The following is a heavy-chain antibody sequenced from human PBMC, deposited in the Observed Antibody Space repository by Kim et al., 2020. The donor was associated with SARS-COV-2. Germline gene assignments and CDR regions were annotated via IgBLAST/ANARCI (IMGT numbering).Heavy chain of an antibody. CDR2: INHSGST. CDR3: ARGPPAGIEY. V-gene: IGHV4-34*01. Sequence: SETLSLTCAVYGGSFSGYYWSWIRQPPGKGLEWIGEINHSGSTNYNPSLKSRVTISVDTSKNQFSLKLSSVTAADTAVYYCARGPPAGIEYWGQGTLVTVSS. CDR1: GGSFSGYY. J-gene: IGHJ4*02.